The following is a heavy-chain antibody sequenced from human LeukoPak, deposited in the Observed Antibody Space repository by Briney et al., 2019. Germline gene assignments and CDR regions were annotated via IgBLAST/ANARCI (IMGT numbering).Heavy chain of an antibody. Sequence: GGSLRLSCAASGFTVSSNYLSWVRQAPGKGLEWVSVIYSGGSTYYADSVKGRFTISRDNSKSTLYIQMNSLRAEDTAVYYCVRRYMATSAEDFDYWGQGTLVTVSS. D-gene: IGHD5-24*01. CDR1: GFTVSSNY. CDR3: VRRYMATSAEDFDY. V-gene: IGHV3-53*01. J-gene: IGHJ4*02. CDR2: IYSGGST.